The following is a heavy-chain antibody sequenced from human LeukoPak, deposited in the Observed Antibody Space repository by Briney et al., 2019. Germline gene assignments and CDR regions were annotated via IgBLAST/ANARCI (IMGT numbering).Heavy chain of an antibody. V-gene: IGHV3-15*07. J-gene: IGHJ6*02. CDR2: VKSKADGGTT. Sequence: GGSLRLSCAASGFTFSNAWMNWVRQAPGKGLEWVGRVKSKADGGTTDYAAPVKGRFTISRGDSRNTLFLQMNGLKTEDTAVYYCTVVVNPKSYSGLDVWGQGTTVTVSS. CDR1: GFTFSNAW. CDR3: TVVVNPKSYSGLDV. D-gene: IGHD3-22*01.